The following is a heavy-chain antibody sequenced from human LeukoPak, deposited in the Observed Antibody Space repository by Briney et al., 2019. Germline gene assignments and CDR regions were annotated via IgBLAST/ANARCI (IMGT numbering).Heavy chain of an antibody. Sequence: PSETLSLTCIVSGGSISSGSHYWGWIRQPPGKGLEWIGYIYYSGSTNYNPSLKSRVTISADTSKNQFSLKLSSVTAADTAVYYCARGRLRGIQLWYLDYWGQGTLVTVSS. J-gene: IGHJ4*02. CDR1: GGSISSGSHY. CDR3: ARGRLRGIQLWYLDY. CDR2: IYYSGST. V-gene: IGHV4-61*05. D-gene: IGHD5-18*01.